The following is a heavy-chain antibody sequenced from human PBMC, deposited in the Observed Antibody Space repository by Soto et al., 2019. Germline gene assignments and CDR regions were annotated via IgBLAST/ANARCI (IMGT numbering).Heavy chain of an antibody. D-gene: IGHD3-3*01. CDR3: ARPDGVNFAFDI. CDR1: GYTFTSYA. J-gene: IGHJ3*02. CDR2: INAGNGNT. Sequence: ASVKVSCKASGYTFTSYAMHWVRQAPGQRLEWMGWINAGNGNTKYSQKFQGRVTITRDTSASTAYMELSSLRSEDTAVYFCARPDGVNFAFDICGQGTMGAVAS. V-gene: IGHV1-3*01.